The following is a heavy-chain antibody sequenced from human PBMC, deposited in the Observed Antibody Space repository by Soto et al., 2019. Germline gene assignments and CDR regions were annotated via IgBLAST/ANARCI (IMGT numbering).Heavy chain of an antibody. CDR2: FYYSGST. CDR1: GGSISSSNW. J-gene: IGHJ4*02. V-gene: IGHV4-4*02. Sequence: LSETLSLTCAVSGGSISSSNWWSWVRQPPGKGLEWIGEFYYSGSTNYNPSLKSRVTILEDTSKNQFSLKLNSVTAADTAVYYCAREGRMGTFDYWGQGALVTVS. CDR3: AREGRMGTFDY. D-gene: IGHD1-1*01.